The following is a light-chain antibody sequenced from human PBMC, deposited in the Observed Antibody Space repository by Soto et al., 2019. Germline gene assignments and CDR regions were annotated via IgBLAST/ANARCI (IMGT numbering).Light chain of an antibody. CDR2: GAS. J-gene: IGKJ4*01. CDR1: QSVSRNS. V-gene: IGKV3-20*01. CDR3: QQYGSSPLT. Sequence: EIVLTQSPGTLSLSPGEGDTLSCRASQSVSRNSLAWYQQKPGQAPRLLIYGASTRATGIPYRFSGSGSGTDFTLTINSLEPEDFAVYYCQQYGSSPLTFGGGTNVEIK.